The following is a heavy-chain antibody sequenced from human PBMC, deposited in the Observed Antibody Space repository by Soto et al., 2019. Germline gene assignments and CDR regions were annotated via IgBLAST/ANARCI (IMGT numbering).Heavy chain of an antibody. CDR3: ATTKLKGVLLWFGGFDP. CDR2: FDPEDGET. J-gene: IGHJ5*02. CDR1: GYTLTELS. D-gene: IGHD3-10*01. V-gene: IGHV1-24*01. Sequence: ASVKVSCKVSGYTLTELSMHWVRQAPGKGLEWMGGFDPEDGETIYAQKFQGRVTMTEDTSTDTAYMELSSLRSEDTAVYYCATTKLKGVLLWFGGFDPWGQGTLVTVSS.